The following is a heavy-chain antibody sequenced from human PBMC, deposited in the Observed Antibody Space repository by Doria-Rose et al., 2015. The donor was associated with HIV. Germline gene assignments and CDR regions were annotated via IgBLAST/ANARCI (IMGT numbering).Heavy chain of an antibody. J-gene: IGHJ4*02. D-gene: IGHD3-10*01. V-gene: IGHV4-30-4*01. CDR2: ISSSGTT. Sequence: QVQLQESGPGLVRPSQTLSLTRTVLGDSISSGDSFWSWIRQPPGKGTEWNRYISSSGTTYYYPSLRGRLTISLDASKNQFSLNLNSVTAADTAVYYCARARNYGFPHFFDFWGQGTLVTVSS. CDR1: GDSISSGDSF. CDR3: ARARNYGFPHFFDF.